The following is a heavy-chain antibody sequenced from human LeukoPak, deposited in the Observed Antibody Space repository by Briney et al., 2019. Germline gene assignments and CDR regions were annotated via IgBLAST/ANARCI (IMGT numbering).Heavy chain of an antibody. Sequence: ASVKVSCKASGYTLTDYYMHWVRQAPGQGLEWMAWINPNSGATIYAQNFQDRVTVTRDTSISTAYMELSSLRSDDTAVYYRARGGQTYYYYMDVWGKGTTVTVSS. CDR1: GYTLTDYY. V-gene: IGHV1-2*02. CDR3: ARGGQTYYYYMDV. J-gene: IGHJ6*03. CDR2: INPNSGAT.